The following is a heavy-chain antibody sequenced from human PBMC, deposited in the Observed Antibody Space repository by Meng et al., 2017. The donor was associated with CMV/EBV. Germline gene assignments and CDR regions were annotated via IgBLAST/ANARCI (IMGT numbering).Heavy chain of an antibody. CDR2: ISSSGSTI. V-gene: IGHV3-48*03. CDR3: ARTRITIFGVVIIARYGMDV. D-gene: IGHD3-3*01. CDR1: GFTFSIYE. J-gene: IGHJ6*02. Sequence: GESLKISCAASGFTFSIYEMNWVRQAPGKGLEWVSYISSSGSTIYYADSVKGRFTISRDNAKNSLYLQMNSLRAEDTAVYYCARTRITIFGVVIIARYGMDVWGQGTTVTVSS.